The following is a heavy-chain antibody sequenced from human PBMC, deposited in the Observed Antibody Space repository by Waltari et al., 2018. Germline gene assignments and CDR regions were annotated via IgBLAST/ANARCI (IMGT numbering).Heavy chain of an antibody. V-gene: IGHV4-4*07. Sequence: QVQLQESGPGLVKPSETLSLTCTVSGGSISSYYWSWIRQPAGKGLGWIGRIYTSGSTNYNPSLKSRVTMSVDTSKNQFSLKLSSVTAADTAVYYCAGGYCSGGSCYQDYWGQGTLVTVSS. D-gene: IGHD2-15*01. CDR1: GGSISSYY. CDR3: AGGYCSGGSCYQDY. CDR2: IYTSGST. J-gene: IGHJ4*02.